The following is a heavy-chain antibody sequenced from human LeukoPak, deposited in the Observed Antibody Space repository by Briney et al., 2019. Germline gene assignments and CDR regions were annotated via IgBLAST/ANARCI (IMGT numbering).Heavy chain of an antibody. J-gene: IGHJ4*02. CDR3: ARGERWLQLGYFDY. V-gene: IGHV4-39*07. D-gene: IGHD5-24*01. CDR1: GGSISSSSYY. CDR2: IYYSGST. Sequence: SETLSLTCTVSGGSISSSSYYWGWIRQPPGKGLEWIGSIYYSGSTNYNPSLKSRVTISVDTSKNQFSLKLSSVTAADTAVYYCARGERWLQLGYFDYWGQGTLVTVSS.